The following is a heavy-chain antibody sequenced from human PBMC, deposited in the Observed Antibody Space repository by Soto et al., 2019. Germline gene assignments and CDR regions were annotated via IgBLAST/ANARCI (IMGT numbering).Heavy chain of an antibody. V-gene: IGHV1-2*04. J-gene: IGHJ4*02. Sequence: QVHLVQSGAEVKKPGASVKVSCKASGYTFSGYYIHWVRQAPGQGLEWMGRINPNSGDTNDAQKFQGWITITRDTSISTAYMELSRLKSDDTAVYYCARDSIGPNYYFDFWGQGTLVTVSS. CDR3: ARDSIGPNYYFDF. CDR2: INPNSGDT. CDR1: GYTFSGYY. D-gene: IGHD3-22*01.